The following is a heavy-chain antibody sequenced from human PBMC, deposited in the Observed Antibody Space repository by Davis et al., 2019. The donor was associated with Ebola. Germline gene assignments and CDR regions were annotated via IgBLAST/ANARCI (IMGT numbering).Heavy chain of an antibody. CDR2: ISGPSSTT. D-gene: IGHD3-16*01. V-gene: IGHV3-23*01. J-gene: IGHJ4*02. Sequence: GESLKISCAASGFTFSNYAMSWVRQSPGRGLEWVSVISGPSSTTYYADSVKGRFTISRDNSKSTLYLEMYSLGPEDTAVYYCAKDPAIMISFGGVTFDYWGQGTLVTVSS. CDR1: GFTFSNYA. CDR3: AKDPAIMISFGGVTFDY.